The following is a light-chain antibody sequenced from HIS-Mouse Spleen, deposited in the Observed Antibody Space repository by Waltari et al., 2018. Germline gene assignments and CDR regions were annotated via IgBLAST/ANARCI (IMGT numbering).Light chain of an antibody. V-gene: IGLV1-47*01. Sequence: QSVLTQPPSASGTPRQRVTISCSGSSSNIGSNYVYWYQQLPGTAPKLLIYRNNPRPSGVPDRFSGSKSGTSASLAISGLRSEDEADYYCAAWDDSLSGPVFGGGTKLTVL. CDR1: SSNIGSNY. J-gene: IGLJ3*02. CDR2: RNN. CDR3: AAWDDSLSGPV.